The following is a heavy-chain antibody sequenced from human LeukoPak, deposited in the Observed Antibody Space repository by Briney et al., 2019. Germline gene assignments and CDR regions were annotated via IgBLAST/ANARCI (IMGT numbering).Heavy chain of an antibody. CDR2: IIPTLGIA. CDR1: GGTLSSYT. V-gene: IGHV1-69*04. CDR3: ARDFESTYYYYYMDV. J-gene: IGHJ6*03. D-gene: IGHD2-2*01. Sequence: SVKVSCKASGGTLSSYTISWVRQAPGQGLEWMGRIIPTLGIANYAQKFQGRVTITADKSTSTAYMELSSLRSEDTAVYYCARDFESTYYYYYMDVWGKGTTVTVSS.